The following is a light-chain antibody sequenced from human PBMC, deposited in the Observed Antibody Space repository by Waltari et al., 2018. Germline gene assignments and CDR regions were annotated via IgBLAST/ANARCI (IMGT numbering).Light chain of an antibody. J-gene: IGKJ1*01. Sequence: EIVLTQSPGTLSLSLGERATVSCRASQSVSRALAWYQQKPGQAPRLLIYGASTRATGSPERCSGSGSGTDFSLTSRRLEPEDFAVYYGQQYLRVPVTFGQGTTVEI. V-gene: IGKV3-20*01. CDR1: QSVSRA. CDR3: QQYLRVPVT. CDR2: GAS.